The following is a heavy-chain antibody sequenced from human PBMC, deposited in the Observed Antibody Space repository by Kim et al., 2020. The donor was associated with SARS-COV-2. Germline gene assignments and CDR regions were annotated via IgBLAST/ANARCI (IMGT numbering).Heavy chain of an antibody. CDR3: GRYEGSR. V-gene: IGHV4-34*01. Sequence: HIGSTNYNPSLKSRVTISVDPSRDQFTLHLSSVTAADTAVYYCGRYEGSRWGQGTLVTVSS. D-gene: IGHD3-3*01. J-gene: IGHJ4*02. CDR2: HIGST.